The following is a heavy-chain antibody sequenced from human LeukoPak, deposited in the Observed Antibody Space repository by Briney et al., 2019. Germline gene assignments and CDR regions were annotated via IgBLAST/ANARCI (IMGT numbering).Heavy chain of an antibody. Sequence: SETLSLTCTVSGGSISSYYWSWIRQPPGKGLEWIGYIYYANTNYNPSLKSRVTISVDTSKNQFSLKLSSVTAADTAVYYCARDHSGSYRLYYYYGMDVWGQGTTVTVSS. CDR2: IYYANT. D-gene: IGHD1-26*01. CDR3: ARDHSGSYRLYYYYGMDV. J-gene: IGHJ6*02. CDR1: GGSISSYY. V-gene: IGHV4-59*12.